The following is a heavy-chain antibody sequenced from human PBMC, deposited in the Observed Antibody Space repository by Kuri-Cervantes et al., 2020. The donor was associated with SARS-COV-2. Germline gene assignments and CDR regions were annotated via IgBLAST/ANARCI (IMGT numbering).Heavy chain of an antibody. CDR2: SDPEYDEI. D-gene: IGHD3-22*01. V-gene: IGHV1-24*01. J-gene: IGHJ4*01. CDR3: ATADYDSYGYSWHFDS. CDR1: GYTVTELS. Sequence: ASVKVSCKVSGYTVTELSMHWVRQAPGKGLEWMGGSDPEYDEIIYAQKFQGRVTMTEDTSTDTEYMELSSLRSDDTAVYYCATADYDSYGYSWHFDSWGHGTLVTVSS.